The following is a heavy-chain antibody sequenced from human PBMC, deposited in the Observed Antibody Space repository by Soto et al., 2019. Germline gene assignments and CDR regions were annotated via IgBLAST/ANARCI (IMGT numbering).Heavy chain of an antibody. Sequence: EVQLVESGGGLVQPGGSLKLSCAASGFTFSGSAMHWVRQASGKGLEWVGRIRSKANSYATAYAASVKGRFTISRDDSKNTAYLQMNSLKTEDTAVYYCTRQRGVFRAYYGMDVWGQGTTVTVSS. J-gene: IGHJ6*02. CDR3: TRQRGVFRAYYGMDV. CDR1: GFTFSGSA. V-gene: IGHV3-73*02. CDR2: IRSKANSYAT. D-gene: IGHD3-10*01.